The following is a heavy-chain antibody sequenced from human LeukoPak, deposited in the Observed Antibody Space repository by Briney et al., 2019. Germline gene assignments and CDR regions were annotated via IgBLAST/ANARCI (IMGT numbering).Heavy chain of an antibody. CDR1: GGTFSSYA. D-gene: IGHD6-19*01. V-gene: IGHV1-69*05. J-gene: IGHJ3*02. Sequence: SVKVSCKASGGTFSSYAISWVRQAPGQGLEWMGGIIPIFGTANYAQKFQGRVTITTDESTSTAYMELSSLRPEDTAVYYCARDYSSGWYIAFDIWGQGTMVTVSS. CDR2: IIPIFGTA. CDR3: ARDYSSGWYIAFDI.